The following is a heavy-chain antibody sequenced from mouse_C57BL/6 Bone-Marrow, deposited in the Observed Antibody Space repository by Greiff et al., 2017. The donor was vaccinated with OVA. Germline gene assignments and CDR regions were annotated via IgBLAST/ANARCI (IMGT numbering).Heavy chain of an antibody. D-gene: IGHD1-1*01. Sequence: QVQLQQSGAELVRPGSSVKLSCKASGYTFTSYWMDWVKQRPGQGLEWIGNIYPSDSETHYNQKFKDKATLTVDKSSSTAYMQLSSLTSEDSAVYYCARRVYYYGSSYAMDYWGQGTSVTVSS. J-gene: IGHJ4*01. CDR1: GYTFTSYW. CDR3: ARRVYYYGSSYAMDY. V-gene: IGHV1-61*01. CDR2: IYPSDSET.